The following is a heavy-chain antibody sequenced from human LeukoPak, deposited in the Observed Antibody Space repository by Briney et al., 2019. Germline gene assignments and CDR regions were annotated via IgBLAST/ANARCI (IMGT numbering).Heavy chain of an antibody. CDR3: ARDIMVRYDAFDI. CDR2: ISGSGGST. Sequence: PGGSLRLSCAASGFTLSTYSMNWVRQAPGKGLEWVSAISGSGGSTYYADSVKGRFTISRDNSKNTLYLQMNSLRAEDTAVYYCARDIMVRYDAFDIWGQGTMVTVSS. CDR1: GFTLSTYS. D-gene: IGHD3-10*01. J-gene: IGHJ3*02. V-gene: IGHV3-23*01.